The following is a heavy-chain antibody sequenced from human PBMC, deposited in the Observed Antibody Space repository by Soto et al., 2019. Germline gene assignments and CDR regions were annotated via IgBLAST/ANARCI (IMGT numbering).Heavy chain of an antibody. J-gene: IGHJ4*02. Sequence: SETLSLTCSVSGVTISNDGYYWGWIRQPPGRGAQWIGSIYDSGTSYYNPSLKRRVTISVDMSKNQFSLSLNSVTAADTAVYYCARGGPSGYYYYFDNWGQGTLVTVSS. V-gene: IGHV4-39*01. CDR1: GVTISNDGYY. D-gene: IGHD3-22*01. CDR3: ARGGPSGYYYYFDN. CDR2: IYDSGTS.